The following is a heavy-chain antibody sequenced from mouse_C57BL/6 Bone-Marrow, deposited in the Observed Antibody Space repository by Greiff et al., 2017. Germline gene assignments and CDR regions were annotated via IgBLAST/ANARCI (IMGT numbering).Heavy chain of an antibody. CDR1: GYTFTSYW. CDR3: ARIGYYYGSSFYWYFDV. Sequence: VQLQQPGAELVMPGASVKLSCKASGYTFTSYWMHWVKQRPGQGLEWIGEIDPSDSYTNYNQKFKGKSTLTVDKSSSTAYMQLSSLTSEDSAVYDCARIGYYYGSSFYWYFDVWGTGTTVTVSS. V-gene: IGHV1-69*01. J-gene: IGHJ1*03. D-gene: IGHD1-1*01. CDR2: IDPSDSYT.